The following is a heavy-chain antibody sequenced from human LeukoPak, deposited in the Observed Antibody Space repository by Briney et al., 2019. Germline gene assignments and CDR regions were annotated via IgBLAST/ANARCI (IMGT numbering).Heavy chain of an antibody. CDR2: ISYDGSNK. CDR3: AKDTKPRLAAAAPFH. CDR1: GFIFSNYG. D-gene: IGHD6-13*01. J-gene: IGHJ4*02. V-gene: IGHV3-30*18. Sequence: PGGSLRLSCAASGFIFSNYGMHWVRQAPGKGLEWVAVISYDGSNKYYADSVKGRFTISRDNSKNTLYLQMNSLRAEDTAVYYCAKDTKPRLAAAAPFHWGQGTLFTVSS.